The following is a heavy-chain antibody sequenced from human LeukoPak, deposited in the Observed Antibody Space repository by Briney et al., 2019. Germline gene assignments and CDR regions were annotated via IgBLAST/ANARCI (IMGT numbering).Heavy chain of an antibody. CDR1: GFTFSSYG. D-gene: IGHD4-17*01. Sequence: GGSLRLSCAASGFTFSSYGMHWVRQAPGKGLEWVAVISYDGSNKYYADSVKGRFTISRDNSKNTLYLQMNSLRAEDTAVYYCAKSPGWDYGDYGYWGQGTQVTVSS. J-gene: IGHJ4*02. V-gene: IGHV3-30*18. CDR2: ISYDGSNK. CDR3: AKSPGWDYGDYGY.